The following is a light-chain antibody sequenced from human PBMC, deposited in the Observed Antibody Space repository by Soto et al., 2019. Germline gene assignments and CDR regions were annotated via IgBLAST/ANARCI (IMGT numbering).Light chain of an antibody. CDR2: LNSDGSH. V-gene: IGLV4-69*01. Sequence: QSVLTQPPSASASLGASVKLTCTLSSGHNSYAIAWHQQQPEKGPRYLMKLNSDGSHSKGDGIPDRFSGSSSGAERYLAITSLQSEDEADYSSQTWSTDIRVFGGGTKLTVL. CDR1: SGHNSYA. CDR3: QTWSTDIRV. J-gene: IGLJ3*02.